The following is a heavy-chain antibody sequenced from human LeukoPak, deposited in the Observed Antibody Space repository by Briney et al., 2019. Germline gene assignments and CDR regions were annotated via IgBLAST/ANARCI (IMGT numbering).Heavy chain of an antibody. D-gene: IGHD3-16*02. CDR3: AKDGATHYDYVWGSYRYDSSGLYYYYYGMDV. CDR2: ISGSGGRT. J-gene: IGHJ6*02. Sequence: GGSLRFSCAASGFTFSSYAMSWVRQPPGKGLEWVSAISGSGGRTYYADSVKGRFTISRDNSKNTLYLQMNSLRAEDTAVYYCAKDGATHYDYVWGSYRYDSSGLYYYYYGMDVWGQGTTVTVSS. V-gene: IGHV3-23*01. CDR1: GFTFSSYA.